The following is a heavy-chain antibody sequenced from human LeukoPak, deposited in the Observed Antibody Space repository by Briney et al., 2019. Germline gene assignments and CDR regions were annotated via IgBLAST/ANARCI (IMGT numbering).Heavy chain of an antibody. J-gene: IGHJ3*02. CDR2: VYASGST. D-gene: IGHD6-19*01. CDR1: GATVSTYY. Sequence: SETLSLTCTVSGATVSTYYWSWIRQPPGMRLEWIWYVYASGSTDSNAALTCRVTMTVDTSNNQVYLKLNSATAGDTAVYYWASRSSCGWSSDDAFDIWGQGTMVTVSS. V-gene: IGHV4-4*09. CDR3: ASRSSCGWSSDDAFDI.